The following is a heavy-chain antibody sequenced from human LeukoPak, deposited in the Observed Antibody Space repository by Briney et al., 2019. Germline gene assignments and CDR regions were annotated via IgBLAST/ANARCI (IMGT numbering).Heavy chain of an antibody. CDR2: INPSGRST. CDR1: GYTFTNYY. D-gene: IGHD2-2*01. V-gene: IGHV1-46*01. J-gene: IGHJ5*02. Sequence: ASVKISCKAPGYTFTNYYMHWVRQAPGQGLEWMGIINPSGRSTTYVQQFQGRVTMTRDMSTSTVYMELSSLRSEDTAVYYCARVLCSSTSCYSSPWFDPWGQGTLVTVSS. CDR3: ARVLCSSTSCYSSPWFDP.